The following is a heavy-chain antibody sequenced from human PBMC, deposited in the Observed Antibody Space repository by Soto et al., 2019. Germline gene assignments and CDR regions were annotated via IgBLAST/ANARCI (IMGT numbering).Heavy chain of an antibody. D-gene: IGHD3-16*01. CDR3: ARVGALSRGLSYHMDV. J-gene: IGHJ6*03. Sequence: PSETLSLTCIVSGGSISSSSYSWAWIRQPPGKWLEWIGTMYYGVNTYYNPSLESRVTTSLDKSKNQLSLKLNSVTAADTALYFCARVGALSRGLSYHMDVWGQGTTVTVSS. CDR2: MYYGVNT. V-gene: IGHV4-39*07. CDR1: GGSISSSSYS.